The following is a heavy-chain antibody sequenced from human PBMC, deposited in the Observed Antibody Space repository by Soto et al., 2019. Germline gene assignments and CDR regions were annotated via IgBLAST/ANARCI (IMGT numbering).Heavy chain of an antibody. V-gene: IGHV1-69*02. Sequence: QVQLVQSGAEVKKPGSSVKVSCEASGGTFSSYSFSWVRQAPGQGLEWMGRVIPILGMANYAQKFQGRVTITADKSTSTVYMGRSSLRSEDKAVYYCARGGAVVVPGAVDRHNWFDPWGQGTLVTVSS. CDR3: ARGGAVVVPGAVDRHNWFDP. CDR2: VIPILGMA. CDR1: GGTFSSYS. J-gene: IGHJ5*02. D-gene: IGHD2-2*01.